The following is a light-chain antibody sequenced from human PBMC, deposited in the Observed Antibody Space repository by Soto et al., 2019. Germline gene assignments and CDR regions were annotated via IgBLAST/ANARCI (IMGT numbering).Light chain of an antibody. CDR1: SSDVGGYNY. CDR2: EVS. CDR3: SSYTSSSTHVV. Sequence: QSALTQPASVSGSPGQSITISCTGTSSDVGGYNYVSWYQQHPGKAPQLMIYEVSNRPSGVSNRFSGSKSGNTASLTISWLQAEYEADYCCSSYTSSSTHVVFGGGTKLTVL. V-gene: IGLV2-14*01. J-gene: IGLJ2*01.